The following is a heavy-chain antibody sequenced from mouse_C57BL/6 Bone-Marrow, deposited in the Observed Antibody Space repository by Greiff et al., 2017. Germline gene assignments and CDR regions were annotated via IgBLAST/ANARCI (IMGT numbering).Heavy chain of an antibody. V-gene: IGHV1-5*01. CDR2: IYPGNSDT. CDR1: GYTFTSYW. J-gene: IGHJ2*01. CDR3: TRWDYGSSYDY. D-gene: IGHD1-1*01. Sequence: VQLKESGTVLARPGASVLMSCKTSGYTFTSYWMHWVKQRLGQGLERTGAIYPGNSDTSYNQKFKGKAKLTAVTSASTAYMELSSLTNEDSTVYYCTRWDYGSSYDYWGQGSTLAVSS.